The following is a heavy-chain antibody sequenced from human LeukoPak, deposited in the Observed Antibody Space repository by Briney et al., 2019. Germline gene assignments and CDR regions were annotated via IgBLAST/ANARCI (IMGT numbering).Heavy chain of an antibody. CDR1: GFTFSSYG. D-gene: IGHD6-13*01. J-gene: IGHJ3*02. CDR2: IWYDGSNK. Sequence: PGGSLRLSCAASGFTFSSYGMHWVRQAPGKGREGVAVIWYDGSNKYCADSVKGRFTISRDNSKNTLYLQMNSLRAEDTAVYYCARDQAAAGTRDSAFDIWGQGTMVTVSS. V-gene: IGHV3-33*01. CDR3: ARDQAAAGTRDSAFDI.